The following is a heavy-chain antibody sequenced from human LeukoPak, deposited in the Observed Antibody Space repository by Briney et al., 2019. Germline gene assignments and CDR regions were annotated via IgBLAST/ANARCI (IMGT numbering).Heavy chain of an antibody. Sequence: ASVKFSCKASGYTFTGYYMHWVRQAPGQGLEWMGWINPNSGGTNYAQKFQGRVTMTRDTSISTAYMELSRLRSDDTAVYYCARAQYYYGSGSTYNWFDPWSQGTLVTVSS. J-gene: IGHJ5*02. CDR3: ARAQYYYGSGSTYNWFDP. CDR2: INPNSGGT. V-gene: IGHV1-2*02. CDR1: GYTFTGYY. D-gene: IGHD3-10*01.